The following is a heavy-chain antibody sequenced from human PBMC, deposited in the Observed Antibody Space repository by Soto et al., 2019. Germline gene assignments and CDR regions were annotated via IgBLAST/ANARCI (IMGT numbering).Heavy chain of an antibody. Sequence: QVQLVESGGGVVQPGRSLRLSCAGSGFPFTSSGMHWVREGPDKGLEWVAVISYDGSDKYYADSVKGRFTISRDNSKNMLYLQMNSLRPEDTALYYCVVGQYYFDYRGQGTLVIVSS. J-gene: IGHJ4*02. CDR3: VVGQYYFDY. V-gene: IGHV3-30*03. CDR2: ISYDGSDK. CDR1: GFPFTSSG. D-gene: IGHD1-26*01.